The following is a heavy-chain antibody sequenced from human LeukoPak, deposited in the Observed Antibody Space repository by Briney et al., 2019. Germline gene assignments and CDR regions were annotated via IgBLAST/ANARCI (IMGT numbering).Heavy chain of an antibody. D-gene: IGHD2/OR15-2a*01. CDR3: ASYYPEYGSDY. CDR2: IYYSGST. Sequence: SETLSLTCTVSGGSISSGGYYWSWVRQHPGKGLEWIGYIYYSGSTYYNPSLKSRVTISVDTSKNQFSLKLSSVTAADTAVYYCASYYPEYGSDYWGQGTLVTVSS. J-gene: IGHJ4*02. CDR1: GGSISSGGYY. V-gene: IGHV4-31*03.